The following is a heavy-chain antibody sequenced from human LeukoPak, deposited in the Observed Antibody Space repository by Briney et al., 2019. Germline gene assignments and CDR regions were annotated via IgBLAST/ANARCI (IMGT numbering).Heavy chain of an antibody. V-gene: IGHV1-46*01. J-gene: IGHJ5*02. CDR3: ARESGHDDSTGYYYT. Sequence: GASVKVSCKASGYTFTSYYMHWVRQAPGQGLEWMGIINPSGGSTSYAQKFQGRVTVTRDTSTSTVYMELRSLRSDDTAVYYCARESGHDDSTGYYYTWGQGTLVSVSS. CDR2: INPSGGST. D-gene: IGHD3-22*01. CDR1: GYTFTSYY.